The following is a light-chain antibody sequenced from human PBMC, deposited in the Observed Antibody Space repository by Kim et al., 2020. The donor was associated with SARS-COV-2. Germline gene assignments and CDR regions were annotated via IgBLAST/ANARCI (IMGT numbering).Light chain of an antibody. J-gene: IGKJ1*01. CDR1: QGISSY. CDR3: QQYYSYPPWT. V-gene: IGKV1-8*01. CDR2: AAS. Sequence: AIRMTQSPSSFSASTGDRVTITCRASQGISSYLAWYEQKPGKAPKLLIYAASTLQSGVPSRFSGSGSGTDFTLTSSCLQSEDCATYYCQQYYSYPPWTFGQGNKVDIK.